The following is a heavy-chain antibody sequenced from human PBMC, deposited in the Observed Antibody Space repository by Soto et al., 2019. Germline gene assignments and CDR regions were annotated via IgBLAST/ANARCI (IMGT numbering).Heavy chain of an antibody. CDR1: GGTFSSYA. CDR2: IIPIFGTA. D-gene: IGHD3-22*01. V-gene: IGHV1-69*06. J-gene: IGHJ4*02. CDR3: ARDQGIYHDSSGYYRH. Sequence: GASVKVSCKASGGTFSSYAISWVRQAPGQGLEWMGGIIPIFGTANYAQKFQGRVTITADKSTSTAYMELSSLRSEDTAVYYCARDQGIYHDSSGYYRHWGQGTLVTVSS.